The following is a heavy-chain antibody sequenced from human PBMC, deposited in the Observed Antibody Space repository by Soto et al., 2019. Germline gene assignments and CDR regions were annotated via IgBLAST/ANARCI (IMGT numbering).Heavy chain of an antibody. CDR3: TTDYYYDSSGYYYNYFDY. Sequence: PGESLKISCAASGFTFSNAWMNWVRQAPGKGLEWVGRIKSKTDGGTTDYAAPVKGRFTISRDDSKNTLYLQMNSLKTEDTAVYYCTTDYYYDSSGYYYNYFDYWGQGTLVTVSS. CDR2: IKSKTDGGTT. J-gene: IGHJ4*02. CDR1: GFTFSNAW. V-gene: IGHV3-15*07. D-gene: IGHD3-22*01.